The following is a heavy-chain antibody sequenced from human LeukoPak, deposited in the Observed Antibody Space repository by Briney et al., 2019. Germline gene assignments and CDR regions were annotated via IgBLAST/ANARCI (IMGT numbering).Heavy chain of an antibody. J-gene: IGHJ6*02. D-gene: IGHD3-3*01. CDR2: ISSSSSYI. Sequence: PGGSLRLSCAASGFTFSSYGMHWVRQAPGKGLEWVSSISSSSSYIYYADSVKGRFTISRDNAKNSLYLQMNSLRAEDTAVYYCARDISHDFWSGYYYYYGMDVWGQGTTVTVSS. CDR1: GFTFSSYG. V-gene: IGHV3-21*01. CDR3: ARDISHDFWSGYYYYYGMDV.